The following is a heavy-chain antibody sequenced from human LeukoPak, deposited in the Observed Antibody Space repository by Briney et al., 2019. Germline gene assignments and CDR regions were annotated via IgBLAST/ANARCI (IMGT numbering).Heavy chain of an antibody. D-gene: IGHD3-22*01. Sequence: SQTLSLTCTVSGGSISSGSYYWSWIRQPAGKGLEWIGRIYTSGSTNYNPSFKSRVTISVDTSKNQFSLKLSSVTAADTAVYYCARGSHSGPRYYDSSGYWFDYWGQGTLVTVSS. V-gene: IGHV4-61*02. CDR2: IYTSGST. J-gene: IGHJ4*02. CDR3: ARGSHSGPRYYDSSGYWFDY. CDR1: GGSISSGSYY.